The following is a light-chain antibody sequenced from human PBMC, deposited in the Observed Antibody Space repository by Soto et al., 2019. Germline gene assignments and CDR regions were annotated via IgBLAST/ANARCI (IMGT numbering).Light chain of an antibody. CDR2: DVT. V-gene: IGLV2-14*03. CDR3: SSYTSTTPPRVV. Sequence: QSALTQPASVSGSPGQSITLSCTGTSSDVGGYNYVSWYQQHPGKAPKLIIYDVTNRSSGVSHRFSASKSGNTASLTISGLQAEDEADYYCSSYTSTTPPRVVFGGGTKVTVL. J-gene: IGLJ2*01. CDR1: SSDVGGYNY.